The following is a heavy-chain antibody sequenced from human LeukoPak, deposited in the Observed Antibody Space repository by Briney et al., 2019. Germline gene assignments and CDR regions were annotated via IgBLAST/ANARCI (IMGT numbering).Heavy chain of an antibody. D-gene: IGHD6-6*01. J-gene: IGHJ4*02. CDR2: INPNSGGT. Sequence: ASVKVPCKASGYTFTGYYMHWVRQAPGQGLEWMGWINPNSGGTNYAQKFQGRVTMIRDTSISTAYMELSRLRSDDTAVYCCALYSSSSGVDYWGQGTLVTVSS. V-gene: IGHV1-2*02. CDR3: ALYSSSSGVDY. CDR1: GYTFTGYY.